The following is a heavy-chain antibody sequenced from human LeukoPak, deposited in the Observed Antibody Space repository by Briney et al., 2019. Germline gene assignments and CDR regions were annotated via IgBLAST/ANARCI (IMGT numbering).Heavy chain of an antibody. CDR2: IYSTGNT. V-gene: IGHV4-30-4*01. CDR3: ARDSYSYGYGGFDY. Sequence: SQTLSLTCAVSGGSISSGDRYWSWIRQSPGKGLEWIGYIYSTGNTYYNPSLKSRVIISVDTSKNQFSLELNSVTAADTAVYYCARDSYSYGYGGFDYWGQGILVTVSS. D-gene: IGHD5-18*01. CDR1: GGSISSGDRY. J-gene: IGHJ4*02.